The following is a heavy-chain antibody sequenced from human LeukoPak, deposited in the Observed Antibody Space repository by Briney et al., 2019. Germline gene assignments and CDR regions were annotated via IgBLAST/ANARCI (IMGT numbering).Heavy chain of an antibody. CDR3: AKQFQIGVNYFDY. CDR1: GFTFSTYA. CDR2: ITGSGDGT. D-gene: IGHD3-22*01. V-gene: IGHV3-23*01. Sequence: PGGSLRLSCAASGFTFSTYAMTWVRQAPGKGLEWVSSITGSGDGTSAADSVKGRFSISRDNSKNTLYLEMNSLGAEDTAVYYCAKQFQIGVNYFDYWGQGTPVTVSS. J-gene: IGHJ4*02.